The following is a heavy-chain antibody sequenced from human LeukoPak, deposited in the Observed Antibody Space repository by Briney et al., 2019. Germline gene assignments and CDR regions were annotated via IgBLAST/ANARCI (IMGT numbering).Heavy chain of an antibody. CDR2: ISSSNSYI. V-gene: IGHV3-21*01. CDR3: ARDRAFIAVAGREWRDWYFDL. Sequence: GGSLRLSCAASVFTFSIYSMNWVRQAPGKGREWVSSISSSNSYIYYADSVKRRFTISRDNAKNSLYLQMNSLRAEDTAVYYCARDRAFIAVAGREWRDWYFDLWGRGTLVTASS. D-gene: IGHD6-19*01. J-gene: IGHJ2*01. CDR1: VFTFSIYS.